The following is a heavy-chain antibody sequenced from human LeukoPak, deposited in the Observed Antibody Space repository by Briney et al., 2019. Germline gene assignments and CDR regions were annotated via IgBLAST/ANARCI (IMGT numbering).Heavy chain of an antibody. CDR1: GYSFTSYW. V-gene: IGHV5-51*01. D-gene: IGHD2-15*01. CDR3: ARIGYCSGGSCYSFDY. CDR2: IYPGDSDT. J-gene: IGHJ4*02. Sequence: GESLKISCKGAGYSFTSYWIGWVPQMPGKGLEWMGIIYPGDSDTRYSPSFQGQVTISAEKSISTAYLQWSSLKCSDTAMYYCARIGYCSGGSCYSFDYWGQGTLVTVSS.